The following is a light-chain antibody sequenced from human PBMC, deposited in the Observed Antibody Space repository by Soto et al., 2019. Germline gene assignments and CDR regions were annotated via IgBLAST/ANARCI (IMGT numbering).Light chain of an antibody. CDR3: QQYGSSPPIT. CDR2: GAS. V-gene: IGKV3-20*01. J-gene: IGKJ5*01. Sequence: EIVMTQSPVTLSVSPGERATLSCRASQSVSSNLAWYQQRPGQTPRLLIHGASSRATGIPDRFSGSGSGTDFTLTISRLEPEDFAVYYCQQYGSSPPITFGQGTRLEIK. CDR1: QSVSSN.